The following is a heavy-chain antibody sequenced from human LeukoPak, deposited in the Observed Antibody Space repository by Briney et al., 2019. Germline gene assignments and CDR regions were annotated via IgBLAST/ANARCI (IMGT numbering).Heavy chain of an antibody. Sequence: ASVKVSCKASGYTFTSYGISWVRQAPGQGLEWMGWISAYSGNTNYVQNLQGRVTMTTDTSTSTAYMELRSLRSDDTAVYYCARGRDWNYVNYYYMDVWGKGTTVTVSS. CDR3: ARGRDWNYVNYYYMDV. V-gene: IGHV1-18*01. CDR2: ISAYSGNT. CDR1: GYTFTSYG. D-gene: IGHD1-7*01. J-gene: IGHJ6*03.